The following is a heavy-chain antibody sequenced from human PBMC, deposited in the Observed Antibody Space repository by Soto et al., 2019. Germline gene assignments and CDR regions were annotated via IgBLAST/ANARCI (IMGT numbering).Heavy chain of an antibody. CDR3: VKDHSVVPAARLPCDSFDY. Sequence: GGSLRLSCSASGFTFSSYAMHWVRQAPGKGLECVSAISSNGGSTYYADSVKGRFTIPSNNSKNTLYLQMSSLRAEDTAVYYCVKDHSVVPAARLPCDSFDYWGQGTLVTVSS. CDR1: GFTFSSYA. V-gene: IGHV3-64D*08. D-gene: IGHD2-2*01. J-gene: IGHJ4*02. CDR2: ISSNGGST.